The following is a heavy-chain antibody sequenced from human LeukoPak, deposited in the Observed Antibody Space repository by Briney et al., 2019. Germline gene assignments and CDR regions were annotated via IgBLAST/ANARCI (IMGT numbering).Heavy chain of an antibody. CDR2: INPNSGGT. V-gene: IGHV1-2*02. CDR1: GYTFTGYY. D-gene: IGHD1-1*01. CDR3: ARDLNSHWSRPYNWFDP. Sequence: ASVKVSCKASGYTFTGYYMHWVRQAPGQGLEWMGWINPNSGGTNYAQKFQGRVTMTRDTSISTAYMELSRLRSEDTAVYYCARDLNSHWSRPYNWFDPWGQGTLVTVSS. J-gene: IGHJ5*02.